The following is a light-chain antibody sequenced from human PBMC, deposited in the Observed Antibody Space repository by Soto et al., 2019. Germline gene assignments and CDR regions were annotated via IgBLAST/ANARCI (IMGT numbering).Light chain of an antibody. V-gene: IGKV3-15*01. J-gene: IGKJ1*01. CDR1: QSVSSN. Sequence: EIVMTQSPATLSVSPGERATLSCRASQSVSSNLAWYQQKPGQAPRLLIYGASTRATGIPARFSGSGSGTEFTLTISSLQSEDFAVYCCQQYNNWPPTFGQGPRWKSN. CDR2: GAS. CDR3: QQYNNWPPT.